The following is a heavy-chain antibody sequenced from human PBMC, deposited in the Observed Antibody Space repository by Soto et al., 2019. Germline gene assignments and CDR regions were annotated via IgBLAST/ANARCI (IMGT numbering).Heavy chain of an antibody. D-gene: IGHD3-22*01. CDR2: IYWDDNK. CDR3: AHKGYYYDSSGYRSVYYFDY. J-gene: IGHJ4*02. CDR1: GFSLSTSGES. V-gene: IGHV2-5*02. Sequence: SGPTLVNPTQTLTLTCTFSGFSLSTSGESVGWIRQPPGKALEWLALIYWDDNKRYSTSLKSRLTITKDTSKNQVVLTMTNMDPVDTATYYCAHKGYYYDSSGYRSVYYFDYWGQGTLVTVSS.